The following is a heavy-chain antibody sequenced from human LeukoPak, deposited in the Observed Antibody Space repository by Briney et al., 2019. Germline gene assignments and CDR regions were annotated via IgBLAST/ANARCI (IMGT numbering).Heavy chain of an antibody. V-gene: IGHV3-7*01. CDR3: ARDRRDYDFWSGYFYYYYYYYMDV. D-gene: IGHD3-3*01. Sequence: GGSLRLSCAASGFTFSSYGMSWVRQAPGKGLEWVANIKQDGSEKYYVDSVKGRFTISRDNAKNSLYLQVNSLRAEDTAVYYCARDRRDYDFWSGYFYYYYYYYMDVWGKGTTVTVSS. J-gene: IGHJ6*03. CDR1: GFTFSSYG. CDR2: IKQDGSEK.